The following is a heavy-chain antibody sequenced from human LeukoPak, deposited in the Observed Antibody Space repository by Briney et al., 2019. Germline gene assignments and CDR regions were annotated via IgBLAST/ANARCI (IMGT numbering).Heavy chain of an antibody. D-gene: IGHD3-22*01. CDR2: IYRDDDK. Sequence: SGPTLVNPTQTLTLTCTFSGFSLSTNGVGVGWIRQPPGKALEWLALIYRDDDKRHNPFLRSRLTITKDTSKNQVVLTITNMDPVDTATYYCAHRRSGYNFNDGDFDSWGQGTLVTVSS. CDR3: AHRRSGYNFNDGDFDS. V-gene: IGHV2-5*02. CDR1: GFSLSTNGVG. J-gene: IGHJ4*02.